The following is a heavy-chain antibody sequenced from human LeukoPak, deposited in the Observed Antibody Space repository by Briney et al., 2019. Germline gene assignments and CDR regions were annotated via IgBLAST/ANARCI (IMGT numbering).Heavy chain of an antibody. Sequence: SVKVSCKASGGTFSSYTISWVRQAPGQGLEWMGRIIPILGIANYAQKFQGRVTITADKSTSTAYMELSSLRSEDTAVYYCARELGIVVVPAARLGYYSDYWGQGTLVTVSS. CDR2: IIPILGIA. CDR3: ARELGIVVVPAARLGYYSDY. J-gene: IGHJ4*02. V-gene: IGHV1-69*04. D-gene: IGHD2-2*01. CDR1: GGTFSSYT.